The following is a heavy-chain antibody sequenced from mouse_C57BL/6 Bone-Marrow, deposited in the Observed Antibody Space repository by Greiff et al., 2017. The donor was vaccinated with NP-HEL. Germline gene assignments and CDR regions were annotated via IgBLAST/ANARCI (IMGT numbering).Heavy chain of an antibody. CDR1: GYTFTTYW. V-gene: IGHV1-50*01. J-gene: IGHJ3*01. CDR2: IDPSDSYT. CDR3: AREAYCGRSYEFAY. Sequence: QVQLQQPGAELVKPGASVKLSCKASGYTFTTYWMQWVKQRPGQGLEWIGEIDPSDSYTNYNQKFKGKATLTVDTSSSTANMQLSSLTSEDSAVYYCAREAYCGRSYEFAYGGQGTLVTVSA. D-gene: IGHD1-1*01.